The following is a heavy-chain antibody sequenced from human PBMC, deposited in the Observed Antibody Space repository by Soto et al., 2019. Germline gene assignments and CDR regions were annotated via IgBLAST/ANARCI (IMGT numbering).Heavy chain of an antibody. Sequence: SETLSLTCAVYGGSFSGHSWTWIRQSPGKGLEWIGDINHSGRVNYSPSLKSRVTISLDTSKNQFSLTLSAVTAADTAMYYCSTKAYDTNGYYRFDPWGQGTLVTVSS. V-gene: IGHV4-34*01. CDR3: STKAYDTNGYYRFDP. D-gene: IGHD3-22*01. CDR2: INHSGRV. J-gene: IGHJ5*01. CDR1: GGSFSGHS.